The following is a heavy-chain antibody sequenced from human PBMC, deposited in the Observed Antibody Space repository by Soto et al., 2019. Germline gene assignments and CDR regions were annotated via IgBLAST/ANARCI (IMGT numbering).Heavy chain of an antibody. J-gene: IGHJ4*02. CDR1: WFNFIDYY. CDR3: ARFSDWLISYSFDY. Sequence: GGSLRLSCALSWFNFIDYYMSWVRQAPGKGLEWISYIGDSGSPIYYADSVRGRFTTSRDNAKDSFYLQMNSLRAEDTAVYYCARFSDWLISYSFDYWGQGALVTVSS. V-gene: IGHV3-11*01. D-gene: IGHD3-9*01. CDR2: IGDSGSPI.